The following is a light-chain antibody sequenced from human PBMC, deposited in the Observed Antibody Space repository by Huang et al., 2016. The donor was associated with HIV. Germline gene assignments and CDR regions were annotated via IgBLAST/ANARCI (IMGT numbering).Light chain of an antibody. CDR1: QSVLHSSNNRNY. V-gene: IGKV4-1*01. J-gene: IGKJ1*01. CDR3: HQYYSTPQT. CDR2: GAS. Sequence: DIVMTQSPDSMTVSLGERATINCKSSQSVLHSSNNRNYFTWYQQKPGQPPKVIIYGASTRESGVPDRFSGSGSGTDFTLTISSLQAEDVAVYFCHQYYSTPQTFGQGTKVEIK.